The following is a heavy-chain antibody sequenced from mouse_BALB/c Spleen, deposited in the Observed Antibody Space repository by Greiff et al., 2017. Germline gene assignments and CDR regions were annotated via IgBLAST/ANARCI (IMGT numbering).Heavy chain of an antibody. V-gene: IGHV5-9-3*01. CDR1: GFTFSSYA. Sequence: DVKLVESGGGLVKPGGSLKLSCAASGFTFSSYAMSWVRQTPEKRLEWVATISSGGSYTYYPDSVKGRFTISRDNAKNTLYLQMSSLRSEDTAMYYCARRGDYDYAMDYWGQGTSVTVSS. CDR2: ISSGGSYT. J-gene: IGHJ4*01. D-gene: IGHD2-4*01. CDR3: ARRGDYDYAMDY.